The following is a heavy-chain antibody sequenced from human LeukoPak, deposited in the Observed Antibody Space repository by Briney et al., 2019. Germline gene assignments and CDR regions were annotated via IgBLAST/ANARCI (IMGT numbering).Heavy chain of an antibody. J-gene: IGHJ2*01. V-gene: IGHV4-30-4*01. CDR3: ARPGYSSGWYDWYFDL. Sequence: SQTLSLTCTVSGGSISSGDYYWSWIRHPPGKGLEWIGYIYYSGSTYYNPSLKSRVTISVDTSKNQFSLKLSSVTAADTAVYYCARPGYSSGWYDWYFDLWGRGTLVTVSS. CDR2: IYYSGST. CDR1: GGSISSGDYY. D-gene: IGHD6-19*01.